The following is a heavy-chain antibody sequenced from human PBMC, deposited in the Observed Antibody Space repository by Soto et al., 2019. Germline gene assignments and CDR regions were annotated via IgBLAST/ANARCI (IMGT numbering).Heavy chain of an antibody. Sequence: SETLSLTCTVSGGSVTSTSYYWSWIRQPPGKGLEWIGYMHYSGSTNYNPSLKSRVTISVDTSKNQSSLKLSSVTAADTAVYYCARAWGHLYFDYWGQGTLVTVSS. CDR2: MHYSGST. J-gene: IGHJ4*02. D-gene: IGHD3-16*01. V-gene: IGHV4-61*01. CDR1: GGSVTSTSYY. CDR3: ARAWGHLYFDY.